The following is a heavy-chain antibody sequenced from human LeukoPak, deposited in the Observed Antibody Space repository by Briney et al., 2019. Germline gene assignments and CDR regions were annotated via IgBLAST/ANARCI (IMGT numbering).Heavy chain of an antibody. V-gene: IGHV3-21*01. Sequence: GGSLRLSCAASGFTFSDYSIIWVRQAPGKGLEWVSSISGGSTYIYYADSVTGRFTISRDNAKNSLYLQMNSLRAEDTAVYFCASGSSGYDPWGQGTLVTVSS. CDR1: GFTFSDYS. CDR3: ASGSSGYDP. D-gene: IGHD5-12*01. J-gene: IGHJ5*02. CDR2: ISGGSTYI.